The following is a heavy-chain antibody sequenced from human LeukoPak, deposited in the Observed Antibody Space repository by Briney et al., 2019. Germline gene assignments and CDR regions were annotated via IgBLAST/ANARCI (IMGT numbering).Heavy chain of an antibody. V-gene: IGHV1-69-2*01. J-gene: IGHJ4*02. CDR1: GYTFTDYY. CDR2: VDPEDVET. D-gene: IGHD2-2*01. CDR3: AIQGYCSSTTCYPVDY. Sequence: GASVKVSCKASGYTFTDYYMHWVQQAPGKGLEWMGRVDPEDVETIYAEKFQGRVTITADTSTDTAYMYLSSLTSEDTAVYYCAIQGYCSSTTCYPVDYWGQGTLVTVSS.